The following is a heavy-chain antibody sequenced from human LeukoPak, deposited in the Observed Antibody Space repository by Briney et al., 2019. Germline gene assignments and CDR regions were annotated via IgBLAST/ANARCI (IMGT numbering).Heavy chain of an antibody. Sequence: GTLSLTCAVSGGSISSSNWWSWVRQAPGKGLEWVSGITNSGGRTNYADSVKGRFTISRDNSKNTLYLQMNSLRAEDTAVYYCAKESNPNYGDYVGWGQGTLVTVSS. CDR2: ITNSGGRT. D-gene: IGHD4-17*01. J-gene: IGHJ4*02. CDR1: GGSISSSN. CDR3: AKESNPNYGDYVG. V-gene: IGHV3-23*01.